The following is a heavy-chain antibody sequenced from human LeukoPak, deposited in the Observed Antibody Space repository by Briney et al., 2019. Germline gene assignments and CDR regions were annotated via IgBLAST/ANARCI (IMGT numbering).Heavy chain of an antibody. J-gene: IGHJ4*02. Sequence: SGGSLRLSCAASGFTFSSYGMSWVRQAPGKGLEWVSSLSGSGGSTYYADSVKGRFTISRDNAKNSLYLQMNSLRAEDTAVYYCARATSEALDYWGQGTLVTVSS. CDR2: LSGSGGST. D-gene: IGHD3-3*01. V-gene: IGHV3-23*01. CDR1: GFTFSSYG. CDR3: ARATSEALDY.